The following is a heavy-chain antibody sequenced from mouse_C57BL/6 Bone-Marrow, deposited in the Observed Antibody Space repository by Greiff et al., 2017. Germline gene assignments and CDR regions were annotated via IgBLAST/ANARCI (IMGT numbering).Heavy chain of an antibody. CDR2: IYPGGGYT. CDR1: GYTFTNYW. D-gene: IGHD2-1*01. V-gene: IGHV1-63*01. J-gene: IGHJ3*01. Sequence: VQLQQSGAELVRPGTSVKMSCKASGYTFTNYWIGWAKQRPGHGLEWIGDIYPGGGYTNYNEKFKGKATLTADTSSSTAYMQFSSLTSEDSAIYYCARSVYYGNYLAWFAYWGKGTLVTVSS. CDR3: ARSVYYGNYLAWFAY.